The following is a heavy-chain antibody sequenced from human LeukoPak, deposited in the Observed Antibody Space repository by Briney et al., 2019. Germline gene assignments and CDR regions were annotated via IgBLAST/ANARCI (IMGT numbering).Heavy chain of an antibody. D-gene: IGHD3-22*01. CDR3: ARDQGTTMITSLGY. CDR1: GFTFSNAW. V-gene: IGHV3-21*01. CDR2: ISSSSTYI. J-gene: IGHJ4*02. Sequence: PGGSLRLSCAASGFTFSNAWMSWVRQAPGKGLEWVSSISSSSTYIYYADSVEGRFTISRDNAKNSLFLQMNSLRAEDTAVYYCARDQGTTMITSLGYWGQGTLVTVSS.